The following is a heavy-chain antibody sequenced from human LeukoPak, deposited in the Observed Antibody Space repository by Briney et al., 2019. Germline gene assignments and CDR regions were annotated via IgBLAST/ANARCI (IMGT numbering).Heavy chain of an antibody. J-gene: IGHJ4*02. V-gene: IGHV1-2*02. CDR3: ARDLGWSSSH. CDR2: INPTGGT. Sequence: ASVNVSYTPSGYTFTAHYMNWVPLAPGQGLEWMGWINPTGGTTYAQRFQDRVTMTRDTSINTAYMELSGLRSDDTAVYYCARDLGWSSSHWGQGTLVTVSS. D-gene: IGHD6-6*01. CDR1: GYTFTAHY.